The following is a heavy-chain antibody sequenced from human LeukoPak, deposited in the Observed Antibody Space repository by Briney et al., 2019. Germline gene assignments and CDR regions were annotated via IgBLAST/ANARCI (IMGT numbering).Heavy chain of an antibody. J-gene: IGHJ4*02. CDR1: GGSFSGYY. Sequence: SETLSLTCAAYGGSFSGYYWSWIRQPPGKGLEWIGEINHSGSTNYNPSLKSRVTISVDTSKNQFSLKLSSVTAADTAVYYCASPYSSSSSGGYWGQGTLVTVSS. CDR3: ASPYSSSSSGGY. V-gene: IGHV4-34*01. D-gene: IGHD6-6*01. CDR2: INHSGST.